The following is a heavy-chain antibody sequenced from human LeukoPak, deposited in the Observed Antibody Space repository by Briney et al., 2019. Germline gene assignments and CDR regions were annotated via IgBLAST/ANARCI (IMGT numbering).Heavy chain of an antibody. Sequence: GGSLRLSCAASGFTFSSYGMHWVRQPPGKGLEWVAFIRYDGSNKYYADCVKVRFTISIDNSKNTLYLQMNSLRAEDPAVYYCAKGETYYDFWSRYYSPVHGQGWDFVTWGQGTMFTVSS. V-gene: IGHV3-30*02. CDR2: IRYDGSNK. D-gene: IGHD3-3*01. CDR3: AKGETYYDFWSRYYSPVHGQGWDFVT. J-gene: IGHJ3*02. CDR1: GFTFSSYG.